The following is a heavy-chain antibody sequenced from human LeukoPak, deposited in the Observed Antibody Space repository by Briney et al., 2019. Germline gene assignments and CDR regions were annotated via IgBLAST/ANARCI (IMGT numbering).Heavy chain of an antibody. CDR2: VDGGGGGT. V-gene: IGHV3-23*01. J-gene: IGHJ4*02. CDR3: ARGVPYASWSGPHYSDY. CDR1: GFTLSSYA. Sequence: GGSLRLSCAASGFTLSSYAMTWVRQAPGRGLEWVSSVDGGGGGTYYADSVKGRFTISRDNSKDTLYLQMNSLRAEDTAVYYCARGVPYASWSGPHYSDYWGQGTLVTVSS. D-gene: IGHD3-3*01.